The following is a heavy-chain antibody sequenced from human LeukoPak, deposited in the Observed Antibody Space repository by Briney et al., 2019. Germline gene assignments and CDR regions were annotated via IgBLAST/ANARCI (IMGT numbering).Heavy chain of an antibody. CDR3: ARDGGLLEWLRGTWFDP. V-gene: IGHV4-39*07. CDR1: GGSISSSSYY. J-gene: IGHJ5*02. Sequence: SETLSLTCTVSGGSISSSSYYWGWIRQPPGKGLEWIGSSYYSGSTYYNPSLKSRVTISVDTSKNQFSLKLSSVTAADTAVYYCARDGGLLEWLRGTWFDPWDQGTLVTVSS. D-gene: IGHD3-3*01. CDR2: SYYSGST.